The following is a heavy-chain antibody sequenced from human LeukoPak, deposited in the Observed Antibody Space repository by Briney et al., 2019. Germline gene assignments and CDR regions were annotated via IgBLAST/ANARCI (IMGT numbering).Heavy chain of an antibody. D-gene: IGHD4-23*01. CDR2: MNPNSGNT. V-gene: IGHV1-8*01. Sequence: ASVKVSCKASGYTFTSYDINWVRQATGQGLEWMGWMNPNSGNTGYAQKFQGRVTMTEDTSTDTAYMELSSLRSEDTAVYYCAPSTYGGQSSWGQGTLVTVSS. CDR3: APSTYGGQSS. CDR1: GYTFTSYD. J-gene: IGHJ4*02.